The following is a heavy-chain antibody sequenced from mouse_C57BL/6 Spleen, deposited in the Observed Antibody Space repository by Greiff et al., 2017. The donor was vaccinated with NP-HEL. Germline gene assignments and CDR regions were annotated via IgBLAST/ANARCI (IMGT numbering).Heavy chain of an antibody. CDR2: ISSGSSTI. Sequence: EVMLVESGGGLVKPGGSLKLSCAASGFTFSDYGMYWVRQAPEKGLEWVAYISSGSSTIYYADTVKGRFTISRDNAKNTLFLQMTSLRSEDTAMYYCARAMAQATGAMDYWGQGTSVTVSS. V-gene: IGHV5-17*01. CDR3: ARAMAQATGAMDY. CDR1: GFTFSDYG. D-gene: IGHD3-2*02. J-gene: IGHJ4*01.